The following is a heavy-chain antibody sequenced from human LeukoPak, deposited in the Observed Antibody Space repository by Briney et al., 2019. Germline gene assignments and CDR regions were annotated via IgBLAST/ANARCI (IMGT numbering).Heavy chain of an antibody. CDR2: IYYSGST. D-gene: IGHD5-24*01. V-gene: IGHV4-39*07. CDR1: GGSISSSSYY. CDR3: ARDPRWLQFPPYFDY. Sequence: SETLSLTCTVSGGSISSSSYYWGWIRQPPGKGLEWIGSIYYSGSTYYNPSLKSRVTISVDTSKNQFSLKLSSVTAADTAVYYCARDPRWLQFPPYFDYWGQGTLVTVSS. J-gene: IGHJ4*02.